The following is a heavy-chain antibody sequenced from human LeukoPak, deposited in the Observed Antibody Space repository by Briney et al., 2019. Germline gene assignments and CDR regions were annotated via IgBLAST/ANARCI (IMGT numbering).Heavy chain of an antibody. CDR1: GYTFTSYA. Sequence: ASVKVSCKASGYTFTSYAMHWVRQAPGQRLEWMRWINAGNGNTKYSQKFQGRVTITRDASASTAYMELSSLRSEDTAVYYCARHSGMYAYGMDVWGKGTTVTVSS. CDR3: ARHSGMYAYGMDV. D-gene: IGHD2-8*01. V-gene: IGHV1-3*01. CDR2: INAGNGNT. J-gene: IGHJ6*04.